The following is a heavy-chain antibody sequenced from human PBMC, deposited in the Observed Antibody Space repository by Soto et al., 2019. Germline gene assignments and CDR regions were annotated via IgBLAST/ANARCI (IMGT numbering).Heavy chain of an antibody. J-gene: IGHJ6*03. CDR2: ISYDGSNK. CDR3: AKDQVSAAAGSDYYYYMDV. V-gene: IGHV3-30*18. CDR1: GFTFSSYG. D-gene: IGHD6-13*01. Sequence: GGSLRLSCAASGFTFSSYGMHWVRQAPGKGLEWVAVISYDGSNKYYADSVKGRFTISRDNSKNTLYLQMNSLRAEDTAVYYCAKDQVSAAAGSDYYYYMDVWGKGTTVTVSS.